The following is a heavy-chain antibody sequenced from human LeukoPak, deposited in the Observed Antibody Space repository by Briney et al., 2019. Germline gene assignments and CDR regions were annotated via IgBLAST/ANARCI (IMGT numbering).Heavy chain of an antibody. Sequence: GGSLRLSCAASGFTFSTYEMNWVRQAPGKGLEWLAYITSSGNTAHYADSAKGRFTISRGNTKNSLYLQMNSLRVEDTATYYCARDGTPMAAAGWVYFDQWGQGTLVTVSS. CDR1: GFTFSTYE. D-gene: IGHD6-13*01. CDR2: ITSSGNTA. V-gene: IGHV3-48*03. J-gene: IGHJ4*02. CDR3: ARDGTPMAAAGWVYFDQ.